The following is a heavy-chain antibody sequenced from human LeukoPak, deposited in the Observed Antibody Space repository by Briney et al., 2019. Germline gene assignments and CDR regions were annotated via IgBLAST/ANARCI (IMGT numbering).Heavy chain of an antibody. CDR2: IYYSGST. J-gene: IGHJ4*02. D-gene: IGHD5-24*01. V-gene: IGHV4-59*01. Sequence: PWQTVSLICTVSGGSINNYYWSWIRQPPGKGLEWIGYIYYSGSTNFNPCLKSRVIMSVDTSKNQFSLKLSSLTAADTAVYYCARDLGNGYNFFDYWGQGRLVTVSS. CDR1: GGSINNYY. CDR3: ARDLGNGYNFFDY.